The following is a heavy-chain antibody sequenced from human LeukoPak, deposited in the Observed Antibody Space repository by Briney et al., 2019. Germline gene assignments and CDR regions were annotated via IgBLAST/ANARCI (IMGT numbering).Heavy chain of an antibody. D-gene: IGHD6-13*01. V-gene: IGHV3-23*01. Sequence: GGSLRLSCAASRFILSNYWMSWVRQAPGKGLEWVSSLSGSGGSTYHADSVKGRFTISRDNSKNTLYLQMNSLRAEDTAVYYCAKVDSGIVATGSPYFDYWGQGTLVTVSS. CDR1: RFILSNYW. CDR3: AKVDSGIVATGSPYFDY. J-gene: IGHJ4*02. CDR2: LSGSGGST.